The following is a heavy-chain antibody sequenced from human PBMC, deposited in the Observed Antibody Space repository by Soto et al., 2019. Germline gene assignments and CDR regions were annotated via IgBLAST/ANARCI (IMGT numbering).Heavy chain of an antibody. CDR1: GFTFSSYS. V-gene: IGHV3-21*01. CDR2: ISSSSSYI. J-gene: IGHJ4*02. CDR3: ARSFGLVTNYFDY. D-gene: IGHD3-3*01. Sequence: EVQLVESGGGLVKPGGSLRLSCAASGFTFSSYSMNWVRQAPGKGLEWVSSISSSSSYIYYADSVKGRFTISRDNAKNSLYLQMNSLRAEDTAVYYCARSFGLVTNYFDYWGQGTLVTVSS.